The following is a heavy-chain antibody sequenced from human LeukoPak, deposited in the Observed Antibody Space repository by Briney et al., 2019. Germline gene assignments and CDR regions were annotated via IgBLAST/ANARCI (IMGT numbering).Heavy chain of an antibody. CDR1: GFTFSTYT. Sequence: PGGSLRLSCAASGFTFSTYTMNWVRQAPGKGLEWVSFISSSSSYMYYADSVKGRFTISRDNTKKSLYLQMNSLRAEDTAVYYCARDFSGYDYNFDYWGREPWSPSPQ. V-gene: IGHV3-21*01. D-gene: IGHD5-12*01. J-gene: IGHJ4*02. CDR2: ISSSSSYM. CDR3: ARDFSGYDYNFDY.